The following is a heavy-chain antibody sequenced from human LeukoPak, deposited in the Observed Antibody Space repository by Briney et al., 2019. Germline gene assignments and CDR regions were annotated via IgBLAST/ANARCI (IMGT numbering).Heavy chain of an antibody. J-gene: IGHJ4*02. D-gene: IGHD5-12*01. CDR1: GFTFSSYS. CDR3: ARDIPRSQYSGYDSDY. Sequence: GGSLRLSCAASGFTFSSYSMNWVRQAPGKGLEWVSSISSSSYIYYADSVKGRFTISRDNAKNSLYLQMNSLRAEDTAVYYCARDIPRSQYSGYDSDYWGQGTLVTVSS. CDR2: ISSSSYI. V-gene: IGHV3-21*01.